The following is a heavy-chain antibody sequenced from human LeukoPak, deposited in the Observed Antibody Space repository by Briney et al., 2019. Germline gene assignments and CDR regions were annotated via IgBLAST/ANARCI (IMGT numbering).Heavy chain of an antibody. V-gene: IGHV3-9*01. J-gene: IGHJ6*02. Sequence: GGSLRLSCAASGFTFDDYAIHWVRQIPGRGLEWVSGISWNSAGIGYADSVKGRFTISRDNAKNSLYLQMNSLRGEDTALYYCAKAFRTNSNYYYGLDVWGQGTTVTVSS. CDR1: GFTFDDYA. CDR3: AKAFRTNSNYYYGLDV. CDR2: ISWNSAGI. D-gene: IGHD2-8*01.